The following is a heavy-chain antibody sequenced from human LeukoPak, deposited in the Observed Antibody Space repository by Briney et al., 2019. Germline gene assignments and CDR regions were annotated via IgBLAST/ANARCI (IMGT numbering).Heavy chain of an antibody. Sequence: KASGPALVKPIQTLTLTCTFSGFSLRTSGVGVGWIRQPPRKALEWLSLIYWDDDKRYSPSLKSRLTITKDTSKNQVVLTLTNMDPVDTATYYCARGSVASAGSYFDYWGQGTLVTVSS. J-gene: IGHJ4*02. CDR3: ARGSVASAGSYFDY. CDR1: GFSLRTSGVG. CDR2: IYWDDDK. V-gene: IGHV2-5*02. D-gene: IGHD6-13*01.